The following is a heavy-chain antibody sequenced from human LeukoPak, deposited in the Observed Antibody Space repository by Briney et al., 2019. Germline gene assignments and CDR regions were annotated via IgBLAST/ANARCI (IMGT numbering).Heavy chain of an antibody. D-gene: IGHD1-26*01. J-gene: IGHJ5*02. CDR3: ESIYRRGAPESCAFVP. Sequence: SETLSLTCTVSGGSISSCCWSWIRQPAGKRLEWIGRIYTSGSTNYNPSLKSRVTMSVHTSKNQFPLKLSSVTAAATAVYYCESIYRRGAPESCAFVPWGQGTLVTVSS. V-gene: IGHV4-4*07. CDR2: IYTSGST. CDR1: GGSISSCC.